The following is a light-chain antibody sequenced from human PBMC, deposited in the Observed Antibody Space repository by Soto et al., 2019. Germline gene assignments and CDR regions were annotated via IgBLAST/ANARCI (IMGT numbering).Light chain of an antibody. J-gene: IGLJ1*01. CDR2: RNN. V-gene: IGLV1-47*01. CDR1: SSNIRSYY. Sequence: QTVVTQPPSASGTPGQTVTISCSGSSSNIRSYYVYWYQQLPGTAPKLLIYRNNQRPSGVPDRFSGSKSGNTASLTVSGLQTEDEADYYCSSYAGSIYVFGTGTKVTVL. CDR3: SSYAGSIYV.